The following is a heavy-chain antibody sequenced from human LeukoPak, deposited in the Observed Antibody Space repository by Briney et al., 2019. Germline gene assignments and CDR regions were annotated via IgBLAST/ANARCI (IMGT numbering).Heavy chain of an antibody. D-gene: IGHD4-17*01. Sequence: GGSLRLSCAASGFIVSSNYMTWVRQAPGEGLEWVSVIHNDGSTYYTDSVKGRFTISRDNSENTLYLQMNSLRAEDTAVYYCARRGTDYGDYLDYWGQGTLVTVSS. CDR3: ARRGTDYGDYLDY. CDR2: IHNDGST. CDR1: GFIVSSNY. J-gene: IGHJ4*02. V-gene: IGHV3-53*01.